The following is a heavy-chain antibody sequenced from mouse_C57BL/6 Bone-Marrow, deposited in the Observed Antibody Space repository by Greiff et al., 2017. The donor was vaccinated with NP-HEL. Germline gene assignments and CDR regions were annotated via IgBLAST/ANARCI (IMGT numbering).Heavy chain of an antibody. J-gene: IGHJ4*01. CDR1: GFNIKDYY. Sequence: EVQRVESGAELVKPGASVKLSCTASGFNIKDYYMHWVKQRTEQGLEWIGRIDPEDGETKYAPKFQGKATITADTSSNTAYLQLSSLTSEDTAVYYCARALLLRYYAMDYWGQGTSVTVSS. D-gene: IGHD1-1*01. CDR3: ARALLLRYYAMDY. V-gene: IGHV14-2*01. CDR2: IDPEDGET.